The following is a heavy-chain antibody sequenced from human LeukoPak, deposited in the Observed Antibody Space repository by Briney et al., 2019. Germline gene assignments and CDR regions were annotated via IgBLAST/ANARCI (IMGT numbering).Heavy chain of an antibody. D-gene: IGHD3-10*01. CDR3: ARGHYYGSGTKPHDY. V-gene: IGHV4-59*12. Sequence: PSETLSLTCTVSGGSISSYYWSWIRQPPGKGLEWIGYIYYSGSTNYNPSLKSRVTISVDTSKNQFSLKLSSVTAADTAVYCCARGHYYGSGTKPHDYWGQGTLVTVSS. J-gene: IGHJ4*02. CDR2: IYYSGST. CDR1: GGSISSYY.